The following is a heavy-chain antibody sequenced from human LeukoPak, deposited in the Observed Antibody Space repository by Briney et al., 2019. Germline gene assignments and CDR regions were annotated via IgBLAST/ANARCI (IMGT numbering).Heavy chain of an antibody. CDR1: GFTLNKYW. Sequence: GSLRLSCEASGFTLNKYWMHWVRQAPGKGLVWASRITGDGGDIAYADSVKGRFTVSRDDAKNILFLQMTSLRVEDTAIYYCARDAYTTTSNWLDPWGQGTLVTVSS. D-gene: IGHD4-17*01. V-gene: IGHV3-74*01. CDR2: ITGDGGDI. CDR3: ARDAYTTTSNWLDP. J-gene: IGHJ5*02.